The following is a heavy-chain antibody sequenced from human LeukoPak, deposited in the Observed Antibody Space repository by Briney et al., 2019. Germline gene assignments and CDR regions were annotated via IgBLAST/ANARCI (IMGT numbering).Heavy chain of an antibody. CDR2: INPNSGGT. D-gene: IGHD3-3*01. CDR3: ARGSDDFWSGYSPSY. V-gene: IGHV1-2*02. CDR1: GYTFTGYY. J-gene: IGHJ4*02. Sequence: ASVKVSCKASGYTFTGYYMHWVRQAPGQGLERMGWINPNSGGTNYAQKFQGRVTMTRDTSISTAYVELSRLRSDDTAVYYCARGSDDFWSGYSPSYWGQGTLVTVSS.